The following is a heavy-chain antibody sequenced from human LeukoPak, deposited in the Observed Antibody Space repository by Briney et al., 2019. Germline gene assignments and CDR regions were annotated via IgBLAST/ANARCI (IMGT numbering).Heavy chain of an antibody. V-gene: IGHV1-2*02. CDR2: INPNSGGT. J-gene: IGHJ5*02. D-gene: IGHD2-2*01. CDR1: GYTFTGYY. CDR3: ARTTVVVPA. Sequence: ASVNVSCKASGYTFTGYYMHWVRQAPGQGLEWMGWINPNSGGTKYAQKFQGRVTMTRETSISTAYMELSRLRSDDTAVYYCARTTVVVPAWGQGTLVTVSS.